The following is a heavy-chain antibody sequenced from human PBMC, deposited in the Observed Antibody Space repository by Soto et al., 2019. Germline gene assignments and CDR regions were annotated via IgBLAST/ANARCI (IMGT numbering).Heavy chain of an antibody. CDR3: ARTEFYYYGSGSYYNPFGMDV. CDR2: IYPGDSDT. V-gene: IGHV5-51*01. D-gene: IGHD3-10*01. J-gene: IGHJ6*02. CDR1: GYRFTNYW. Sequence: PGESLKISCKGSGYRFTNYWIGWVRQMPGKGLEWMGIIYPGDSDTRYSPSFQGQVTISADKSISTAYLQWSSLKASDTAMYYCARTEFYYYGSGSYYNPFGMDVWGQGTTVTVSS.